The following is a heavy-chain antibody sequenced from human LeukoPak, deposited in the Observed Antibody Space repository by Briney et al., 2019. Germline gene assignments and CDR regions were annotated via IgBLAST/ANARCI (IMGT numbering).Heavy chain of an antibody. CDR1: GYTFTGYY. CDR3: ARDPSSYDSSAEP. Sequence: ASVKVSCKASGYTFTGYYMHWVRQAPGQGLEWMGRINPNSGGTNYAQKFQGRVTITADKSTSTAYMELSSLRSEDTAVYYCARDPSSYDSSAEPWGQGTLVTVYS. CDR2: INPNSGGT. J-gene: IGHJ5*02. V-gene: IGHV1-2*06. D-gene: IGHD3-22*01.